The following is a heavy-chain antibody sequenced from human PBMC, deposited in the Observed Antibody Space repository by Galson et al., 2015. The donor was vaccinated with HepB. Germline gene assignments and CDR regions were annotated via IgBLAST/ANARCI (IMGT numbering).Heavy chain of an antibody. Sequence: SLRLSCAASGFTFSSYGMHWVRQAPGKGLEWVAVIWYDGSNKYYADSVKGRFTISRDNSKNTLYLQMNSLRAEDTAVYYCARDSRGWFRSGSNYRNSFDPWGQGTLVTVSS. D-gene: IGHD3-10*01. V-gene: IGHV3-33*01. CDR1: GFTFSSYG. J-gene: IGHJ5*02. CDR3: ARDSRGWFRSGSNYRNSFDP. CDR2: IWYDGSNK.